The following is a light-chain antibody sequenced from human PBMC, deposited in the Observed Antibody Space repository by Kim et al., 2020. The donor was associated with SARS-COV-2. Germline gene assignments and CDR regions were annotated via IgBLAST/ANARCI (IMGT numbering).Light chain of an antibody. CDR2: GKN. Sequence: SSELTQDPAVSVALGQTVRITCQGDSLRSYYASWYQQKPGQAPVLVIYGKNNRPSGIPDRFSGLSSGNTASLTITGAQAEEEADYYCNSRDSSGNHWVFG. CDR3: NSRDSSGNHWV. J-gene: IGLJ3*02. CDR1: SLRSYY. V-gene: IGLV3-19*01.